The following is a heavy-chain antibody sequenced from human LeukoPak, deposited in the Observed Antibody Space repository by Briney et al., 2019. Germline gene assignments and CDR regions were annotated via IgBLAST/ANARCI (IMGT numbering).Heavy chain of an antibody. J-gene: IGHJ4*02. V-gene: IGHV4-39*02. D-gene: IGHD5-12*01. CDR1: GGSISSSSYY. CDR3: ARRANLTSQYSGFVGVCDY. CDR2: INYSGST. Sequence: KPSETLSLTCTVSGGSISSSSYYWGWIRQPPGKGLEWIGSINYSGSTYYKPSLKSRFTISIDTPKKHFSLKVNSVTAADTAVYYCARRANLTSQYSGFVGVCDYWGQGTLVTVSS.